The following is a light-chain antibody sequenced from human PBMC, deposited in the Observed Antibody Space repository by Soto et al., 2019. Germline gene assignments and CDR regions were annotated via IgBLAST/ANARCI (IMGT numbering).Light chain of an antibody. CDR1: QSVSTY. Sequence: EIVLTQSPAALYVSPGERATLSCRANQSVSTYLAWYQQRPGLAPRLLIYGASTRATGVPDRFSGGGSGTEFTLTISSLQSEDFAVYYCQQYNNLWTFGQGTKVDIK. CDR2: GAS. V-gene: IGKV3-15*01. J-gene: IGKJ1*01. CDR3: QQYNNLWT.